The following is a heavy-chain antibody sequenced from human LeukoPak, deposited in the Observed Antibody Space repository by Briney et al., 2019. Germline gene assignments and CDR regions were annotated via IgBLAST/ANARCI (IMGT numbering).Heavy chain of an antibody. Sequence: ASVKVSCKASGYTFTSYGISWVRQAPGQGLEWMGWISAYNGNTDYAQKLQGRVTMTTDTSTSTAYMELRSLRSDDTAVYYCARDWGATYYYDSSGYEVWFDPWGQGTLVTVSS. CDR1: GYTFTSYG. CDR3: ARDWGATYYYDSSGYEVWFDP. J-gene: IGHJ5*02. V-gene: IGHV1-18*01. D-gene: IGHD3-22*01. CDR2: ISAYNGNT.